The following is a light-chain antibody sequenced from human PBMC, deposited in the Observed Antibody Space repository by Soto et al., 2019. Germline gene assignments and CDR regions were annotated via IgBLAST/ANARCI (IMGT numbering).Light chain of an antibody. J-gene: IGKJ2*01. CDR1: QGISSY. CDR2: AAS. Sequence: DIQLTQSPSFLSASVGDRVTITCRASQGISSYLAWYQQKPGKAPKLLIYAASTLQSGVPSRFSGSGSWTEFTLTISSLQPEDFATYCCQHLNSYLHTFGQGTKLEIK. V-gene: IGKV1-9*01. CDR3: QHLNSYLHT.